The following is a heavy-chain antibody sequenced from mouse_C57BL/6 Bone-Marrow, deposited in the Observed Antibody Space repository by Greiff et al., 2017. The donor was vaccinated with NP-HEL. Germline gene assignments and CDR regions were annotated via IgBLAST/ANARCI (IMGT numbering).Heavy chain of an antibody. V-gene: IGHV1-59*01. J-gene: IGHJ2*01. Sequence: QVQLQQPGAELVRPGTSVKLSCKASGYTFTSYWMHWVKQRPGQGLEWIGVIDPSDSYTNYNQTFKGKATLTVDTSSSTAYMQLSSLTSEDSAVYYCARTSNYFYYFDYWGQGTTLTVSS. CDR1: GYTFTSYW. D-gene: IGHD2-5*01. CDR3: ARTSNYFYYFDY. CDR2: IDPSDSYT.